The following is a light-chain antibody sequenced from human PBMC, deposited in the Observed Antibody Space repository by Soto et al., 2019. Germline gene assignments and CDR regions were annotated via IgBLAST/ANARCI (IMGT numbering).Light chain of an antibody. J-gene: IGKJ2*01. CDR1: QPISSN. CDR3: QQYNTWPYT. V-gene: IGKV3-15*01. Sequence: EILMTQSPATMSVSPGERATLSCRASQPISSNVACYQQRPGQPPRLLIFGVSTAASDVPAEFTGSGSGTQSTLTNASLHSEDFAVYFCQQYNTWPYTFGQGT. CDR2: GVS.